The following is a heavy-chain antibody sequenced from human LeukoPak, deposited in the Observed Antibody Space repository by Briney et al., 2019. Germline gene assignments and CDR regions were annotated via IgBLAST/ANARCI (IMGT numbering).Heavy chain of an antibody. CDR3: TRDITLTRGGRSDY. Sequence: PGGPLRLSCAASGLTFSSHWMYWVRQAPGKGVVWFSRINSDGKTTNDADSVKSRFTISRDNAKNTLYLQMNSLRAEDTAVYYCTRDITLTRGGRSDYWGQGTLVTVSA. CDR2: INSDGKTT. CDR1: GLTFSSHW. D-gene: IGHD3-10*01. V-gene: IGHV3-74*01. J-gene: IGHJ4*02.